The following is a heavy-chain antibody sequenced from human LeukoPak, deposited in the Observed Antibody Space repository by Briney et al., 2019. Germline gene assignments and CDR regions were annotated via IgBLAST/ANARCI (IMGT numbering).Heavy chain of an antibody. CDR1: GFTFGDYA. CDR3: TRDTREAFDI. D-gene: IGHD1-26*01. Sequence: PGRSLRLSCTASGFTFGDYAMSWVRQAPGKGLEWVGFIRSKAYGGTTEYAASVKGRFTISRDDSKSIAYLQMNSLKTEDTAVYYCTRDTREAFDIWGQGTMVTVPS. CDR2: IRSKAYGGTT. V-gene: IGHV3-49*04. J-gene: IGHJ3*02.